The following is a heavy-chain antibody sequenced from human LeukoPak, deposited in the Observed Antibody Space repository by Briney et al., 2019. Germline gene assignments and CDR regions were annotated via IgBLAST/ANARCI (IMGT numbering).Heavy chain of an antibody. J-gene: IGHJ4*02. D-gene: IGHD1-26*01. CDR1: GFTFSNYG. CDR2: ISDVGADT. Sequence: PGRSLRLSCAASGFTFSNYGMSWVRQAPGRGLEWVSAISDVGADTYYADSVKGRFTISRYNSKNTLYLQMNSLRAEDTAIYYCAKRTAYSGSYPHFDYWGQGALVTVSS. V-gene: IGHV3-23*01. CDR3: AKRTAYSGSYPHFDY.